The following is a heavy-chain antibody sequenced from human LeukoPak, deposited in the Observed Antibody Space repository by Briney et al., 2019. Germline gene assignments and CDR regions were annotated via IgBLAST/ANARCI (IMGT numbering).Heavy chain of an antibody. CDR2: ISAYNGNT. J-gene: IGHJ4*02. CDR3: ARITADSSSYYYISYFDY. V-gene: IGHV1-18*01. CDR1: GYTFTTYA. Sequence: ASVKVSCKALGYTFTTYAISWVRQAPGQGLEWMGWISAYNGNTNYAQKFQGRITMTTDTSTSTAYMELSSLASDDTAVYYCARITADSSSYYYISYFDYWGQGTLVTVSS. D-gene: IGHD3-22*01.